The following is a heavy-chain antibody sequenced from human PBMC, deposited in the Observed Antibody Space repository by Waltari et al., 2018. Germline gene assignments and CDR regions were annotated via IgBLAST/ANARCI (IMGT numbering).Heavy chain of an antibody. V-gene: IGHV3-53*04. CDR3: ARDGGAVAGTGHYYYGMDV. J-gene: IGHJ6*02. CDR1: GFTVSSNS. CDR2: IYSGGST. Sequence: EVQLVESGGGLVQPGGSLRLYCAASGFTVSSNSLSWVRQAPGKGLEWVSVIYSGGSTYYADSVKGRFTISRHNSKNTLYLQMNSLRAEDTAVYYCARDGGAVAGTGHYYYGMDVWGQGTTVTVSS. D-gene: IGHD6-19*01.